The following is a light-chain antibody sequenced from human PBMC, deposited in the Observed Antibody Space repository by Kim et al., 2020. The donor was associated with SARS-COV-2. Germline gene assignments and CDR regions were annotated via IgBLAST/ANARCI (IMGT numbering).Light chain of an antibody. CDR3: NSRDSSGNHLV. V-gene: IGLV3-19*01. Sequence: ALGQTVRITCQGDSLRSYYASWYQQKPGQAPVLVIYGKNNRPSGIPDRISGSSSGNTASLTITGAQAEDEADYYRNSRDSSGNHLVFGGGTQLTVL. CDR2: GKN. CDR1: SLRSYY. J-gene: IGLJ2*01.